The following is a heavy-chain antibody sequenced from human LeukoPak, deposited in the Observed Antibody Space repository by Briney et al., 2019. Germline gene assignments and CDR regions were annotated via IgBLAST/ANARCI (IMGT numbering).Heavy chain of an antibody. CDR1: GLTFSSYS. J-gene: IGHJ4*02. V-gene: IGHV3-21*01. Sequence: GGSLRLSCAASGLTFSSYSMNWVRQAPGKGLEWVAAITSSNSYIYYADSVKGRFTISRDNAEDSLYLQMNSLRAEDTAVYYCARGGFYGDYYFDYWGQGTLVTVSS. CDR2: ITSSNSYI. D-gene: IGHD4-17*01. CDR3: ARGGFYGDYYFDY.